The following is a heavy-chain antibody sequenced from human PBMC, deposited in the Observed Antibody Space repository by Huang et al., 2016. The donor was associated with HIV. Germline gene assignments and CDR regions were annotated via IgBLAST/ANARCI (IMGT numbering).Heavy chain of an antibody. Sequence: QVQLVQSGAEVKKPGSSVKVSCQASGGTFSTYAISWVRQAPVQGIEWMGGIIPIFGTANYAQKFQGTVTITADEFTSTAYMELSSLRSEDTALYYCARGRTRSSLYDSYYGLDVWGQGTTVTVSS. CDR2: IIPIFGTA. CDR1: GGTFSTYA. V-gene: IGHV1-69*01. CDR3: ARGRTRSSLYDSYYGLDV. J-gene: IGHJ6*02. D-gene: IGHD6-6*01.